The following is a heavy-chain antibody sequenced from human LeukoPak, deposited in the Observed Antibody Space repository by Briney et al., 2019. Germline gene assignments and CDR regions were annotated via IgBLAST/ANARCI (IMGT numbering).Heavy chain of an antibody. V-gene: IGHV4-61*02. CDR1: GGSISSSSYY. Sequence: SETLSLTCTVSGGSISSSSYYWSWIRQPAGKGLEWIGRIYTSGSTNYNPSLKSRVTMSVDTSKNQFSLKLSSVTAADTAVYYCARDFCGSSTSCYGPYAFDIWGQGTMVTVSS. CDR2: IYTSGST. D-gene: IGHD2-2*01. CDR3: ARDFCGSSTSCYGPYAFDI. J-gene: IGHJ3*02.